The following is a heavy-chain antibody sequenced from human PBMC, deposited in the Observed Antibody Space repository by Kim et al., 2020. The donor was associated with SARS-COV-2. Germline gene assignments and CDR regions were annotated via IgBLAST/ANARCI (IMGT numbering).Heavy chain of an antibody. J-gene: IGHJ5*02. Sequence: GGSLRLSCAASGFTFDDYAMHWVRQAPGKGLEWVSGISWNSGSIGYADSVKGRFTISRDNAKNSLYLQMNSLRAEDTALYYCAKTLVSSWYQEGNWFDP. CDR3: AKTLVSSWYQEGNWFDP. CDR2: ISWNSGSI. CDR1: GFTFDDYA. D-gene: IGHD6-13*01. V-gene: IGHV3-9*01.